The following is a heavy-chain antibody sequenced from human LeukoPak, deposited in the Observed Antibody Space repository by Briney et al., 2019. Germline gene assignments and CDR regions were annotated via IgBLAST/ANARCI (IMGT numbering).Heavy chain of an antibody. Sequence: GGSLRLSCAASGLTFSSYAMSWVRQAPGKGLEWVSTISGSGGSIWYADSVKGRFTISRDNSNNTLYLQMNSLRAEDTAVYYCARGPPNWGYDYWGQGTLVTVSS. J-gene: IGHJ4*02. CDR1: GLTFSSYA. D-gene: IGHD7-27*01. V-gene: IGHV3-23*01. CDR3: ARGPPNWGYDY. CDR2: ISGSGGSI.